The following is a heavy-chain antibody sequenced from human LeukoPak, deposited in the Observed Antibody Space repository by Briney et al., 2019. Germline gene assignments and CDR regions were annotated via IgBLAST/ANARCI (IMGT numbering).Heavy chain of an antibody. D-gene: IGHD3-10*01. Sequence: GGSLRLSCAASGFTFSSYSMNWVRQAPGKGLEWVSSISSSSSYIYYADSVKGRFTISRDNAKNSLYLQMNSLRAEDTAVYYCAKRGSESYYNWYDSWGQGTLVTVSS. CDR1: GFTFSSYS. V-gene: IGHV3-21*04. CDR2: ISSSSSYI. J-gene: IGHJ5*01. CDR3: AKRGSESYYNWYDS.